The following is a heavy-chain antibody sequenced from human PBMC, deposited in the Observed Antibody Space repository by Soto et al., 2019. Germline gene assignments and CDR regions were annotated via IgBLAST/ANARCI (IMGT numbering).Heavy chain of an antibody. D-gene: IGHD3-9*01. CDR3: AKEFYDILTPLDY. J-gene: IGHJ4*02. V-gene: IGHV3-23*01. Sequence: EVQVLESGGGLIQPGGSLRLSCAVSGFTFSSYAMSWVRQAPGEGLEWVSTISSSGVNTYYADSVKGRFTISRDNSNSTLYLQMNSLRAEDTAVYYCAKEFYDILTPLDYWGQGTLVSVSS. CDR2: ISSSGVNT. CDR1: GFTFSSYA.